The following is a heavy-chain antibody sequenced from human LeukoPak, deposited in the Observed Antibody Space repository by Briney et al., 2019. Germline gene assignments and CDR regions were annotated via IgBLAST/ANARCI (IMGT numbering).Heavy chain of an antibody. D-gene: IGHD2-2*01. CDR1: GFTFSSNT. J-gene: IGHJ4*02. Sequence: GGSLRLSCAASGFTFSSNTMTWVRQVSGKGLEWVSSIRGGGSDTHYAGTVRGRITISRDNSKNTLYLQMNSLRAEDTAVYYCAKGDIVVVPAAFDYWGQGTLVTVSS. CDR3: AKGDIVVVPAAFDY. CDR2: IRGGGSDT. V-gene: IGHV3-23*01.